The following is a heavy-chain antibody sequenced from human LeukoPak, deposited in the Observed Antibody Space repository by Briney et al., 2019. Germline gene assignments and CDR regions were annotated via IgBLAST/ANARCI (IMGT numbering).Heavy chain of an antibody. D-gene: IGHD6-19*01. CDR3: AKTTAGNSSGRYPGRPVDY. CDR2: ISGSGGST. CDR1: GFTFSSYA. Sequence: GGSLRLSCAASGFTFSSYAMSWVRQAPGKGLEWVSAISGSGGSTYYADSVKGRFTISRDNSKNTVYLQMNSLRAEDTAVYYCAKTTAGNSSGRYPGRPVDYWGQGTLVTVSS. V-gene: IGHV3-23*01. J-gene: IGHJ4*02.